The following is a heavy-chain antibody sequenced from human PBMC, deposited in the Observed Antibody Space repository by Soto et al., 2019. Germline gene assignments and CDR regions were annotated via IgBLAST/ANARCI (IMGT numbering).Heavy chain of an antibody. Sequence: PGKGLEWVSAISGSGGSTYYADSVKGRFTISRDNSKNTLYLQMNSLRAEDTAVYYCANNNEGTRYYNRIGLDFWGQGTLVTVYS. CDR2: ISGSGGST. J-gene: IGHJ4*02. V-gene: IGHV3-23*01. CDR3: ANNNEGTRYYNRIGLDF. D-gene: IGHD3-9*01.